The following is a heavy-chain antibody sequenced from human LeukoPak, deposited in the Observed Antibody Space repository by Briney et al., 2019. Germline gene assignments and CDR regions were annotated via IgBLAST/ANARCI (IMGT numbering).Heavy chain of an antibody. CDR2: IRIRRYGGTT. CDR3: TRISSSPAALYYYYMDV. D-gene: IGHD6-6*01. CDR1: GFIFGDTP. J-gene: IGHJ6*03. Sequence: GGSLRLSCTASGFIFGDTPLNWVRQPPGKGLEWVGLIRIRRYGGTTEYVASVNGRFSISRDDSKNIVYLQMNSLRDEDTAVYFCTRISSSPAALYYYYMDVWGKGIPVTVSS. V-gene: IGHV3-49*04.